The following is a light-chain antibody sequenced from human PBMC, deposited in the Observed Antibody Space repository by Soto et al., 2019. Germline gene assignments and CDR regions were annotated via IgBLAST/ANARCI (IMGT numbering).Light chain of an antibody. V-gene: IGKV1-39*01. J-gene: IGKJ4*01. CDR2: AAS. CDR1: QSISTY. Sequence: DIQKTQSPSSLSASVGDRVTITCRASQSISTYLNWYQQKPGKAPKLRIYAASSLQSGVPSSFSASGSGTDFTLTITSLQPEDFATYYCQQSYTTPLTFGGGTRVDIK. CDR3: QQSYTTPLT.